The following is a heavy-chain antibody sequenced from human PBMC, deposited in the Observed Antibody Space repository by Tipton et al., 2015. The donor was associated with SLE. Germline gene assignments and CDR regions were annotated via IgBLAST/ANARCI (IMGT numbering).Heavy chain of an antibody. J-gene: IGHJ4*02. V-gene: IGHV4-34*01. D-gene: IGHD2-15*01. CDR3: SRDFVA. CDR1: GGSFSGYY. Sequence: TLSLTCAVYGGSFSGYYWSWIRQAPDKGLEWIGEINHSGSTNYNPSLESRVIMSVDTSKNQFSLKLSSVTAADTGMYYCSRDFVAWGQGILVTVSS. CDR2: INHSGST.